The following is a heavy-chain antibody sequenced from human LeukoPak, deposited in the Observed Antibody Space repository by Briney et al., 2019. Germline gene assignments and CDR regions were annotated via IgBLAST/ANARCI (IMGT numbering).Heavy chain of an antibody. CDR1: GGSISSGGYY. CDR2: TYYSGST. J-gene: IGHJ6*03. V-gene: IGHV4-31*03. Sequence: SETLSLTCTVSGGSISSGGYYWSWIRQHPGKGLEWIGYTYYSGSTYYNPSLKSRVTISVDTSKNQFSLKLSSVTAADTAVYYCARTAIVVVTAISDYYMDVWGKGTTVTVSS. D-gene: IGHD2-21*02. CDR3: ARTAIVVVTAISDYYMDV.